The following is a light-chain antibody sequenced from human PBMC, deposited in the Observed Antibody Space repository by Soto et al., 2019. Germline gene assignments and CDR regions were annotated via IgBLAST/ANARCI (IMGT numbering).Light chain of an antibody. CDR1: QNINGW. Sequence: DIQMTQSPSTLSASVGDRVTVTCRASQNINGWLAWYQQKPGKAPNLLISDTSILQSGVPSRFSGSGSGTEFTLTISSLQPDDFATYYCQQFWTFGQGTKVEIK. V-gene: IGKV1-5*01. CDR3: QQFWT. CDR2: DTS. J-gene: IGKJ1*01.